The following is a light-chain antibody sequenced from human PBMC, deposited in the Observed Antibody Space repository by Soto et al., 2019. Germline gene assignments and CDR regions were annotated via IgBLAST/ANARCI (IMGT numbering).Light chain of an antibody. CDR1: QNIFTY. CDR2: ATS. CDR3: QQYGSSPRT. J-gene: IGKJ1*01. Sequence: DIQVTQSPSSLSASVGDRVTITCRASQNIFTYLNWYQQRPGQAPNLLIYATSNLQSGVPSRFSGSGSGTDFTLTISSLQPEDFAVYCCQQYGSSPRTFGQGTKVEIK. V-gene: IGKV1-39*01.